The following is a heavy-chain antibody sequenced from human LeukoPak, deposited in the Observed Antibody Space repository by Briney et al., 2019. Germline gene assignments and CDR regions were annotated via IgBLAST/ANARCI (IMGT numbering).Heavy chain of an antibody. J-gene: IGHJ4*02. CDR3: ARVDFWSGYYPFDY. CDR2: ISSSSSYI. D-gene: IGHD3-3*01. CDR1: GFTFSSYS. V-gene: IGHV3-21*01. Sequence: GGSLRLSCAASGFTFSSYSMNWVRQAPGEGLEWVSSISSSSSYIYYADSVKGRFTISRDNAKNSLYLQMNSLRAEDTAVYYCARVDFWSGYYPFDYWGQGTLVTVSS.